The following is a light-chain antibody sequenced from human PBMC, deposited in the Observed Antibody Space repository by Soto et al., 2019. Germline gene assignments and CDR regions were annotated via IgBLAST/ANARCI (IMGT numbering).Light chain of an antibody. J-gene: IGLJ3*02. Sequence: QSVLTQPASVSGSPGQSITISCTGTSSDVGGYNLVSWYRQHPGRAPKLVIYEVTKRPSGVSNRFSGSKSGNTAALTISGLQAEDEGDYYCCSYAGNSAWVFGGGTQLTVL. CDR2: EVT. V-gene: IGLV2-23*02. CDR1: SSDVGGYNL. CDR3: CSYAGNSAWV.